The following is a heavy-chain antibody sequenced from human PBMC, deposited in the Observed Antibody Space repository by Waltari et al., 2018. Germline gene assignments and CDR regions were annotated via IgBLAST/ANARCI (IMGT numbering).Heavy chain of an antibody. CDR2: INQGGRN. CDR1: GWPVSGHY. D-gene: IGHD2-8*02. J-gene: IGHJ4*02. V-gene: IGHV4-34*01. CDR3: AASVGNGGVVAREH. Sequence: VQLQLWGAGLLKPSVPLSLTGAGYGWPVSGHYWCWARQAPGKGLEWIGKINQGGRNKYYPDPEKRGIITVSTNENNFLLLLMNGPGADAAVLYCAASVGNGGVVAREHWGQGTLVTVSS.